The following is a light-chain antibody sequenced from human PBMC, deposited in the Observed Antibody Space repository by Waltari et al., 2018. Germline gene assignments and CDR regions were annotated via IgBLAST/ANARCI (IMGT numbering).Light chain of an antibody. Sequence: AIRVTQSPSSLSASTGHRGTITCRASQDIRTYLGWYQQKPGKAPKLLLYAVSILQSGVPSRFSGSGSGTDFALHIQNLQSEDFATYYCQQYYAFPRTFGQGTRVEV. CDR1: QDIRTY. CDR2: AVS. V-gene: IGKV1-8*01. J-gene: IGKJ1*01. CDR3: QQYYAFPRT.